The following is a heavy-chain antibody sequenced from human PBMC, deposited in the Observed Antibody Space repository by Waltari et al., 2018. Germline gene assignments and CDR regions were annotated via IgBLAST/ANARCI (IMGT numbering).Heavy chain of an antibody. CDR3: ATRYYYDSSGYYHPVDAFDI. Sequence: EVQLVQSGAEVKKPGATVKISCKASGYTFTDYYMHWVQQAPGKGLEWMGRVDPEDGETIYAEKFQGRVTITADTSTDTAYMELSSLRSEDTAVYYCATRYYYDSSGYYHPVDAFDIWGQGTMVTVSS. D-gene: IGHD3-22*01. J-gene: IGHJ3*02. V-gene: IGHV1-69-2*01. CDR1: GYTFTDYY. CDR2: VDPEDGET.